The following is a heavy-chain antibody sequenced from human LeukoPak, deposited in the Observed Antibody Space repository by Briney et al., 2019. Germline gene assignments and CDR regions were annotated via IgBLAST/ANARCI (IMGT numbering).Heavy chain of an antibody. Sequence: GGSLRLSCAASGFTFSSYSMNWVRQVPGKGLEWVAHIKTDGSEKYYVDSVKGRFTISRDNPNKSLYLQMNSLSVEDTAIYYCTGIVYWGQGTRVTVSS. CDR1: GFTFSSYS. CDR2: IKTDGSEK. V-gene: IGHV3-7*01. CDR3: TGIVY. J-gene: IGHJ4*02.